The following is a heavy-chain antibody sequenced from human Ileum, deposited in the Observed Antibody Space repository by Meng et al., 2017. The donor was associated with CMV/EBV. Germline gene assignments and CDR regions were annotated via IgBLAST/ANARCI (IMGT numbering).Heavy chain of an antibody. CDR3: ARDVPDHYSPNY. V-gene: IGHV3-30*02. Sequence: QMQLVWSGGGVVQPGGSLRLSCAASGFSFSTYSMYWVRQAPGKGLEWVSFIRLDATDKFYADSVKGRFTISRDNSKNMLYLQMSSLRTEDTAVYYCARDVPDHYSPNYWGQGTLVTVSS. CDR1: GFSFSTYS. D-gene: IGHD4-11*01. J-gene: IGHJ4*02. CDR2: IRLDATDK.